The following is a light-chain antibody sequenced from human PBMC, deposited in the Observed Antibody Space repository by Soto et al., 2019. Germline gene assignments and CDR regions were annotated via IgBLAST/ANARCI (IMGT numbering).Light chain of an antibody. Sequence: LTQPPSASGTPGQRGTSSCSGSSSNSGSNTVISYQPLTGPAPTRPIYPNTQRPSGVHARFSGCKSGLSASLAISGLQSEDEADYYCAAWDDTMHGYVFGTATKVTVL. CDR2: PNT. CDR1: SSNSGSNT. V-gene: IGLV1-44*01. CDR3: AAWDDTMHGYV. J-gene: IGLJ1*01.